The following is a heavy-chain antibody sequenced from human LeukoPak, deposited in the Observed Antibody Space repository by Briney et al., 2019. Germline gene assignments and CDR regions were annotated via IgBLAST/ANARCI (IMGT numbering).Heavy chain of an antibody. CDR2: ISYDGSNK. CDR1: GFTFSSYA. V-gene: IGHV3-30-3*02. CDR3: ADIAVAASHLDY. D-gene: IGHD6-19*01. Sequence: QAGGSLRLSCAASGFTFSSYAMHWVRQAPGKGLEWVAVISYDGSNKYYADSVKGRFTISRDNSKNTLYLQMNSLRAEDTAVYYCADIAVAASHLDYWGQGTLVTVSS. J-gene: IGHJ4*02.